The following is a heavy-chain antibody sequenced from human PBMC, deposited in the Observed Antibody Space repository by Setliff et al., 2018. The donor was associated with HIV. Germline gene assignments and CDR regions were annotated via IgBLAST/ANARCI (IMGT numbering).Heavy chain of an antibody. Sequence: ASVKVSCKASGYAFTSYGISWVRQAPGQGLEWMGWISAYNGNTNYAQKLQGRVTMTTDTSTSTAYMELRSLRSDDTAVYYCARDSNMVAVAGSWRSGGGHWGQGTLVTVSS. D-gene: IGHD6-19*01. CDR3: ARDSNMVAVAGSWRSGGGH. V-gene: IGHV1-18*01. CDR2: ISAYNGNT. CDR1: GYAFTSYG. J-gene: IGHJ4*02.